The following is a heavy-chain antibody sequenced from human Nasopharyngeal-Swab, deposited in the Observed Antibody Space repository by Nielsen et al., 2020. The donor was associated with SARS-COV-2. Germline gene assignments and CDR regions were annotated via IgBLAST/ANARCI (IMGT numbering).Heavy chain of an antibody. CDR3: ARHLPLRFLEWLFPDYFDY. J-gene: IGHJ4*02. Sequence: LSLTCAASGFTFSSYSMNWVRQAPGKGLEWVSSISSSSSYIYYADSVKGRFTISRDNAKNSLHLQMNSLRAEDTAVYYCARHLPLRFLEWLFPDYFDYWGQGTLVTVSS. D-gene: IGHD3-3*01. CDR1: GFTFSSYS. V-gene: IGHV3-21*01. CDR2: ISSSSSYI.